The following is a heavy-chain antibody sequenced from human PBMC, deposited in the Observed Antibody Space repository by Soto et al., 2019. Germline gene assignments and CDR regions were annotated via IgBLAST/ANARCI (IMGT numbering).Heavy chain of an antibody. CDR2: INAGNGNT. D-gene: IGHD1-20*01. Sequence: ASVKVSCKASGYTFTSYAMHWVRQAPGQRLEWMGWINAGNGNTKYSQKFQGRVTITRDTSASTAYMELSSLRSEDTAVYYCARGMNSHPSYINWGQGTLVTVSS. V-gene: IGHV1-3*01. CDR1: GYTFTSYA. CDR3: ARGMNSHPSYIN. J-gene: IGHJ4*02.